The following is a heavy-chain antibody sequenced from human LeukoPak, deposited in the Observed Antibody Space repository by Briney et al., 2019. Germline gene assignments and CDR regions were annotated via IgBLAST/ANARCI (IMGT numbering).Heavy chain of an antibody. CDR2: ISLSSDFI. Sequence: GGSLRLSCVVSGFTFSDYTINWVGQAPGKGLEWVSSISLSSDFIYYADSLQGRFTISRDNAKTSVYLQMNGLTADDTAVYYCASSGYSYGPHWGQGTLVTVSS. D-gene: IGHD5-18*01. CDR1: GFTFSDYT. J-gene: IGHJ4*02. CDR3: ASSGYSYGPH. V-gene: IGHV3-21*01.